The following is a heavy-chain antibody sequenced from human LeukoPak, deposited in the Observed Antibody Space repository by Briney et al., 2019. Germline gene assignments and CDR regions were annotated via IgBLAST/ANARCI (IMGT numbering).Heavy chain of an antibody. Sequence: ASVKVSCKASGYTFTSYGISWVRQAPGQGLEWRGWISAYNGNTNYAQKLQGRVTMTTDTSTSTAYMELRSLRSDATAVYYCARASDVGATDAFDIWGQGTMVTVSS. D-gene: IGHD1-26*01. CDR1: GYTFTSYG. CDR2: ISAYNGNT. V-gene: IGHV1-18*01. CDR3: ARASDVGATDAFDI. J-gene: IGHJ3*02.